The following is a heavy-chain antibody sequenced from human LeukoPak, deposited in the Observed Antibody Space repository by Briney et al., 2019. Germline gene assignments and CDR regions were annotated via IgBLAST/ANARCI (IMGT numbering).Heavy chain of an antibody. Sequence: SETLSLTCTVSGGSISGSSWSWIRQPAGKGLEWIGHINTSGSTINNPSLKSRVTLSQDTSKNQFSLNLSSVTDADTAVYYCARGKEDSAMFDNWGHGILVTVSS. CDR2: INTSGST. CDR3: ARGKEDSAMFDN. J-gene: IGHJ4*01. V-gene: IGHV4-4*07. D-gene: IGHD1-26*01. CDR1: GGSISGSS.